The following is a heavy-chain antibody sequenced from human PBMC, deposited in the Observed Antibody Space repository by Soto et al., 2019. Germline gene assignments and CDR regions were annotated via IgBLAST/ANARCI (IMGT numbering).Heavy chain of an antibody. Sequence: KTSETLSLTCTVSGGSISSGDYYWSWIRQPPGKGLEWIGYIYYSGSTYYNPSLKSRVTISVDTSKNQFSLKLSSVTAADTAVYYCARVVVENWFDPWGQGTLVTVSS. CDR3: ARVVVENWFDP. CDR2: IYYSGST. J-gene: IGHJ5*02. D-gene: IGHD2-15*01. V-gene: IGHV4-30-4*01. CDR1: GGSISSGDYY.